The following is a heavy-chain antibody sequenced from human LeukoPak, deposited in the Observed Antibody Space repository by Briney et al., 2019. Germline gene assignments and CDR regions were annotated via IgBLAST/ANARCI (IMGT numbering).Heavy chain of an antibody. J-gene: IGHJ4*02. Sequence: QPGRSLRLSCAASGFAFNTYAMHWVRQAPGQGLEWVALIWHDGSLKFYSNSVRGQFTISRDNSKNTVSLQMNNLRPEDTAVYYCAGEIFGSGSYPDFWGQGTLVTVSS. V-gene: IGHV3-33*01. CDR2: IWHDGSLK. CDR3: AGEIFGSGSYPDF. D-gene: IGHD3-10*01. CDR1: GFAFNTYA.